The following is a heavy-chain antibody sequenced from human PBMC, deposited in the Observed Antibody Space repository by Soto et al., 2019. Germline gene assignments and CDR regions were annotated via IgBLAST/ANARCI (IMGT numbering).Heavy chain of an antibody. Sequence: PGGSLRLSCAASGFTFSSYSMNWVRQAPGKGLEWVSYISSSSSTIYYADSVKGRFTISRDNAKNSLYLQMNSLRDEDTAVYYCARVSGYCISTSCYPHNWFDPVGQITLVTVSS. J-gene: IGHJ5*02. D-gene: IGHD2-2*01. CDR1: GFTFSSYS. V-gene: IGHV3-48*02. CDR3: ARVSGYCISTSCYPHNWFDP. CDR2: ISSSSSTI.